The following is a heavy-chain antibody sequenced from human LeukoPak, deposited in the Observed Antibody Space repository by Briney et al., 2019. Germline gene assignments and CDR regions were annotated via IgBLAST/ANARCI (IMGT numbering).Heavy chain of an antibody. D-gene: IGHD5-18*01. J-gene: IGHJ4*02. Sequence: GGSLRLSCAASGFTFSSYEMNWVRQAPGKGLEWVSYISSSGSTIYYADSVKGRFTISRDNAKNSLYLQMNSLRAKDTAVYYCARDRGYSYGFSYYFDYWGQGTLVTVSS. CDR2: ISSSGSTI. V-gene: IGHV3-48*03. CDR3: ARDRGYSYGFSYYFDY. CDR1: GFTFSSYE.